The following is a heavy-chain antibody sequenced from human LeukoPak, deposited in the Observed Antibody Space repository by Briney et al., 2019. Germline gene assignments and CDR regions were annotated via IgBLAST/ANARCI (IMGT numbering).Heavy chain of an antibody. CDR2: INAGNGNT. V-gene: IGHV1-3*03. Sequence: ASVKVSCKASGYTFTSYAVHWVRQAPGQRLEWMGWINAGNGNTKYSQEFQGRVTITRDTSASTAYMELSSLRSEDMAVYYCARVGSRSSSGYSGAFDIWGQGTMVTVSS. CDR1: GYTFTSYA. J-gene: IGHJ3*02. CDR3: ARVGSRSSSGYSGAFDI. D-gene: IGHD3-22*01.